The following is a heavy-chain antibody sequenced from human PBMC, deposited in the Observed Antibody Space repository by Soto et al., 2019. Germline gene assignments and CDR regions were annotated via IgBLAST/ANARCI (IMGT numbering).Heavy chain of an antibody. D-gene: IGHD1-1*01. V-gene: IGHV1-69*05. CDR2: RIPSFGTS. CDR3: ASPTKPLYYYSGMDV. Sequence: QVQLVQTGAEVKKPGSSVKVSCKASGGTFSSYAISWVRQAPGQGLEWMGGRIPSFGTSNYEQKFQGSVTITSDEDTSTAYMALSSLRSEDTAVYYCASPTKPLYYYSGMDVWGQGTPVTVSS. J-gene: IGHJ6*02. CDR1: GGTFSSYA.